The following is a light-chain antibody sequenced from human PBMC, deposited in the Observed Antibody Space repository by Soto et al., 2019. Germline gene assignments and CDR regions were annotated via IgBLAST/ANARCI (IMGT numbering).Light chain of an antibody. CDR2: AAS. CDR3: QQTDSTPQT. CDR1: QSIRNY. J-gene: IGKJ1*01. V-gene: IGKV1-39*01. Sequence: DIQMTQSPSSLSASVGDRVTISCRASQSIRNYVSWYQQKPGTAPNLLIRAASTLQSGVPSRFSGSGSGTDSTLTISSLQIEDFATYFCQQTDSTPQTFGQGTNVEI.